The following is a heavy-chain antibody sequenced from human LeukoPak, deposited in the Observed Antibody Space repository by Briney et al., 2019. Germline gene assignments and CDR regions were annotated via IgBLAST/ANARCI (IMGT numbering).Heavy chain of an antibody. CDR2: IYSGGST. Sequence: GGSLRLSCAASGFTVSSNYMSWVRQAPGKGLEWVSVIYSGGSTYYADSVKGRFTISRDNSKDTLFLQMHSLRPGDTAVYYCVREDTPATANYWGQGTLVTISS. CDR1: GFTVSSNY. V-gene: IGHV3-53*01. CDR3: VREDTPATANY. J-gene: IGHJ4*02. D-gene: IGHD2-21*02.